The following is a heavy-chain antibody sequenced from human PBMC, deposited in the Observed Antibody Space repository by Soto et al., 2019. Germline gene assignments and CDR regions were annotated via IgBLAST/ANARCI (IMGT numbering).Heavy chain of an antibody. J-gene: IGHJ4*02. D-gene: IGHD3-22*01. CDR3: TRVRGYYDSSGFDY. V-gene: IGHV3-11*01. CDR2: ISGGVGSTI. CDR1: GFTFSDYY. Sequence: GGSLRLSCAASGFTFSDYYMSWIRQAPGKGLEWVSYISGGVGSTIQYADSVKGRFTISRDNAKNSLYLQMNSLRVADTAVYYCTRVRGYYDSSGFDYWGQGTPVTVSS.